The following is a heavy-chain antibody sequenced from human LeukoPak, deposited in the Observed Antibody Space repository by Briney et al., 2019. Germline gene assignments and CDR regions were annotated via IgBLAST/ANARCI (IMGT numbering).Heavy chain of an antibody. CDR3: ARESITGDRDFDY. CDR2: ISSGSRTI. V-gene: IGHV3-48*01. D-gene: IGHD7-27*01. CDR1: GFSFSSYS. J-gene: IGHJ4*02. Sequence: GGSLRLSCAASGFSFSSYSMNWVRQAPGRGLELISYISSGSRTIFYADSVKDRFTISRDNAKNSLYLLMNSLRADDTAVYYCARESITGDRDFDYWGQGTLITVSS.